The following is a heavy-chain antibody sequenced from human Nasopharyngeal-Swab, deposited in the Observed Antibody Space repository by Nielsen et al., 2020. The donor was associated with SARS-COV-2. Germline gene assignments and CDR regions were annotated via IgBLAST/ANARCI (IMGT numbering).Heavy chain of an antibody. J-gene: IGHJ6*03. CDR2: IDNNGGAT. CDR1: GFTFTSYA. V-gene: IGHV3-64D*06. Sequence: GESLKISCSASGFTFTSYAMNWVRQAPGKGLEFVSAIDNNGGATYYADSVKGRFTISRVNSKSTLYLQLSSLRGDDTAVYYCVKAWRYIYPSYMDAWGKGTTIIVSS. D-gene: IGHD3-3*01. CDR3: VKAWRYIYPSYMDA.